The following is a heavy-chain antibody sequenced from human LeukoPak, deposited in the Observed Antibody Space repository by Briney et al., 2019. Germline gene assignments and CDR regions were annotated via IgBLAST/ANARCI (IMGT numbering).Heavy chain of an antibody. CDR1: GFSLSTSGVG. CDR2: IYWDDDK. D-gene: IGHD3-9*01. Sequence: ASGPTLVNPTQTLTLTCTFSGFSLSTSGVGVGWIRQPPGKALEWLALIYWDDDKRYSPSLKSRLTITKDTSKNQVVLTMTNMDPVDTATYYCAAYKYYDILTGYPYYFDYWGQGTLVTVSS. V-gene: IGHV2-5*02. CDR3: AAYKYYDILTGYPYYFDY. J-gene: IGHJ4*02.